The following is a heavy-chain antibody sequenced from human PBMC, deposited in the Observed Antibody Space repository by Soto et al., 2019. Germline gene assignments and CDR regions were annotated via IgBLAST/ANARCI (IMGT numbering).Heavy chain of an antibody. D-gene: IGHD3-10*01. CDR2: IWYDGSNK. V-gene: IGHV3-33*01. Sequence: GGSLRLSCAASGFTFSSYGMHWVRQAPGKGLEWVAVIWYDGSNKYYADSVKGRFTISRDNSKNTLYLQMNSLRAEDTAVYYCARDNAGDKLLWYGESTPTNWFDPWGQGTLVTVSS. J-gene: IGHJ5*02. CDR3: ARDNAGDKLLWYGESTPTNWFDP. CDR1: GFTFSSYG.